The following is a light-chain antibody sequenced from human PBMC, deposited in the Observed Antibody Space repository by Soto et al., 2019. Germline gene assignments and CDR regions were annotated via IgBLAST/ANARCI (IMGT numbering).Light chain of an antibody. CDR2: EVS. J-gene: IGLJ1*01. CDR3: SSYTSSSTRV. Sequence: LTQPASVPGSPGQSITISCTGTSSDVGSYNLVSWYQQHPGKAPKLMIYEVSNRPSGVSNRFSGSKSGNTASLTISGLQAEDEADYYCSSYTSSSTRVFGTGTKVTVL. V-gene: IGLV2-14*02. CDR1: SSDVGSYNL.